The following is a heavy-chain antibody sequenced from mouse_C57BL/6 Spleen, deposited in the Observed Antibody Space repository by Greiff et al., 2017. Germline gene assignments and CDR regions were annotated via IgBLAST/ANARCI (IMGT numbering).Heavy chain of an antibody. CDR2: IDPSDSYT. Sequence: QVQLQQPGAELVRPGTSVKLSCKASGYTFTSYWMHWVQQRPGQGLEWIGVIDPSDSYTNYNQKFKGKATLTVDTSSSTAYMQLSSLTSEDSAVYYCADGYSLAYWGQGTLVTVSA. CDR3: ADGYSLAY. D-gene: IGHD2-3*01. J-gene: IGHJ3*01. V-gene: IGHV1-59*01. CDR1: GYTFTSYW.